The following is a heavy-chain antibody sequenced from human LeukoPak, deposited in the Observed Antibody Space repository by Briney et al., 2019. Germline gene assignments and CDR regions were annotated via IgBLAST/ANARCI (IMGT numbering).Heavy chain of an antibody. D-gene: IGHD2-21*02. CDR3: ARITYCGGDCYAPIAPDFDY. CDR1: GFTFSSYW. J-gene: IGHJ4*02. Sequence: PGGSLRLSCAASGFTFSSYWMSWVRQAPGKGLEWVANIKQDGSEKYYVDSVKGRFTTSRDNAKNSLYLQMNSLRAEDTAVYYCARITYCGGDCYAPIAPDFDYWGQGTLVTVSS. CDR2: IKQDGSEK. V-gene: IGHV3-7*01.